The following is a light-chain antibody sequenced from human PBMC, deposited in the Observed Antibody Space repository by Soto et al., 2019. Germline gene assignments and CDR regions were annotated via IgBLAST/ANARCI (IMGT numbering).Light chain of an antibody. V-gene: IGKV3-15*01. Sequence: EIVMTQSPATLSVSPGERATLSCRASQSVSSNLAWYQQKPGQAPRLLIYGASTRATGIPARCSGSGSGTEFTLTISSLQSEDFAVYYWQQYNNWPLLFGGGTKVEIK. CDR3: QQYNNWPLL. CDR1: QSVSSN. J-gene: IGKJ4*01. CDR2: GAS.